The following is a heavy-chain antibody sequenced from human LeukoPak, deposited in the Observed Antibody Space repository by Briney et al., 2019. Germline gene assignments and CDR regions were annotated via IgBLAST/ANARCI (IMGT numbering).Heavy chain of an antibody. J-gene: IGHJ3*02. CDR2: IKQDGSEK. Sequence: GGSLRLSCAASGFTFSSYWMSWVRQAPGKGLEWVANIKQDGSEKYYVDSVKGRFTISRDNAKNSLYLQMNSLRAEDTAVYYCARGRVAARRTNAFDIWGQGTMVTVSS. CDR3: ARGRVAARRTNAFDI. V-gene: IGHV3-7*01. CDR1: GFTFSSYW. D-gene: IGHD6-13*01.